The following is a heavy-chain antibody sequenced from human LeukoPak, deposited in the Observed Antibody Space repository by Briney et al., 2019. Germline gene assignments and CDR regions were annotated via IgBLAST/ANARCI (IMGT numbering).Heavy chain of an antibody. V-gene: IGHV3-30*02. CDR1: GFTFNSYG. Sequence: PGWSLRLSCAASGFTFNSYGMHWVRQAPGKGLEWVAYIGHDGNNKYYADSVKGRFTISRDSSKNTLYLQMNSLRAEDTAVYYCARDVRIYYYDSSPDYWGQGTLVTVSS. J-gene: IGHJ4*02. CDR2: IGHDGNNK. CDR3: ARDVRIYYYDSSPDY. D-gene: IGHD3-22*01.